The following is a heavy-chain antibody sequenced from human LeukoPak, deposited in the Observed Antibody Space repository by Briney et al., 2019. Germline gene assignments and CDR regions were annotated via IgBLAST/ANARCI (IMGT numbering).Heavy chain of an antibody. CDR2: INWNGGST. CDR1: GFTFDDYG. J-gene: IGHJ4*02. D-gene: IGHD3-16*01. CDR3: ARDRDDYVWGRNYYFDY. V-gene: IGHV3-20*04. Sequence: GGSLRLSCAASGFTFDDYGMSWVRQAPGKGLEWVSGINWNGGSTGYADSVKGRFTISRDNAKNSLNLQMNSLRAEDTALYYCARDRDDYVWGRNYYFDYWGQGTLVTVSS.